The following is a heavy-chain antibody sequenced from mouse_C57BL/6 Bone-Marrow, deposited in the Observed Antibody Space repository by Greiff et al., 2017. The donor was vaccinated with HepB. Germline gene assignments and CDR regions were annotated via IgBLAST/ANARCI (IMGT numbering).Heavy chain of an antibody. CDR2: IDPSDSYT. V-gene: IGHV1-69*01. Sequence: QVQLQQPGAELVMPGASVKLSCKASGYTFTSYWMHWVKQRPGQGLEWIGEIDPSDSYTNYNQKFKGKSTLTVDKSSSKAYMQLSSLTSVDSAVYYCSRGDFYARDYWGQGTSVTVSS. J-gene: IGHJ4*01. CDR3: SRGDFYARDY. CDR1: GYTFTSYW.